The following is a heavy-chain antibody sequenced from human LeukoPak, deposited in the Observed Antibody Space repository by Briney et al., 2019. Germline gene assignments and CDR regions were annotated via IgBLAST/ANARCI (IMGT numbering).Heavy chain of an antibody. CDR2: IYPDDSDT. Sequence: KDGESLKISCKGSGCSFTSYWIGWVRQMPGKGLEWMGIIYPDDSDTRYSPSFQGQVTISADKSISTAFLQWSSLKASGTAMYYCARQDNDAVDIWGQGTMVTVSS. V-gene: IGHV5-51*01. CDR1: GCSFTSYW. CDR3: ARQDNDAVDI. J-gene: IGHJ3*02.